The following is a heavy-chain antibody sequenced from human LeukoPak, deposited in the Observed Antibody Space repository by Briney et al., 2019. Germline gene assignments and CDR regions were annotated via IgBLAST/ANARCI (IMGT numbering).Heavy chain of an antibody. CDR2: IYTSGST. CDR1: GGSISSYY. J-gene: IGHJ4*02. Sequence: PSETLSLTCTVSGGSISSYYWSWIRQPAGKGLEWIGRIYTSGSTNYNPSLKSRVTISVDTSKNQFSLKLSSVTAADTAVYYCARGVAPGGGIYYFDYWGQGTLVTVSS. D-gene: IGHD2-15*01. V-gene: IGHV4-4*07. CDR3: ARGVAPGGGIYYFDY.